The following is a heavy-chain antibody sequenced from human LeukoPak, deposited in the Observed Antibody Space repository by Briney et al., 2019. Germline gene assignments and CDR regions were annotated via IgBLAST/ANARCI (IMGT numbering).Heavy chain of an antibody. Sequence: PSQTLSLTCTVSGGSISSGGYYWSWIRQPPGKGLEWIGYIYHSGSTYYNPSLKSRVTISVDRSKNQFSLKLTSVTAADTAVYFCAREVIGKAGRNYWYFDLWGHGTLVTVSS. V-gene: IGHV4-30-2*01. CDR2: IYHSGST. D-gene: IGHD6-13*01. CDR1: GGSISSGGYY. CDR3: AREVIGKAGRNYWYFDL. J-gene: IGHJ2*01.